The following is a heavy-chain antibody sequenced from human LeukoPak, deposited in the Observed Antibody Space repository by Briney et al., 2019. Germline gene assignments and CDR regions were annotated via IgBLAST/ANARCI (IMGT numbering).Heavy chain of an antibody. J-gene: IGHJ4*02. Sequence: GGSLRLSCAASGFTFSGYTMNWVRQAPGKGLEWVSFISSSSSYIYYADSVKGRFTISRDNAKNSLYLQMNSLRAEDTAVYYCARTRFDCSGGSCYGGWDYWGQGTLVTVSS. CDR1: GFTFSGYT. CDR3: ARTRFDCSGGSCYGGWDY. CDR2: ISSSSSYI. D-gene: IGHD2-15*01. V-gene: IGHV3-21*01.